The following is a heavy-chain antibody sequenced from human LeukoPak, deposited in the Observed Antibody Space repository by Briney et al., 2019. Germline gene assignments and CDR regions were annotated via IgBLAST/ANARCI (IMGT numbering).Heavy chain of an antibody. CDR2: IKQDGSEK. D-gene: IGHD1-26*01. V-gene: IGHV3-7*01. Sequence: PGGSLRLSCAASGFTFSSYWMSWVRQAPGKGLEWVANIKQDGSEKYYVDSVKGRFTISRDNAKNSLYLQMSSLRAEDTAVYYCARDRVGATIGYWGQGTLVTVSS. CDR3: ARDRVGATIGY. CDR1: GFTFSSYW. J-gene: IGHJ4*02.